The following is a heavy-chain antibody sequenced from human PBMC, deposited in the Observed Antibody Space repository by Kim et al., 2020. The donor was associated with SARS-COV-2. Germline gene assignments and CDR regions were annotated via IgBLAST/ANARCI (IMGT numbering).Heavy chain of an antibody. CDR2: ISGSGDST. CDR1: GFTFSSYA. Sequence: GGSLRLSCAASGFTFSSYAMSWVRQAPGKGLEWVSAISGSGDSTYYADSVKCRFTISRDNSKNTLYLQMNSLRAEVTAVYYCATDLSEYSSSGYFDYWGQGTLVTVSS. J-gene: IGHJ4*02. D-gene: IGHD6-6*01. V-gene: IGHV3-23*01. CDR3: ATDLSEYSSSGYFDY.